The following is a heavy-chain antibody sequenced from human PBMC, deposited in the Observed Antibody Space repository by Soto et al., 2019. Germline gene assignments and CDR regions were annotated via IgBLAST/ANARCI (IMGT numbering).Heavy chain of an antibody. J-gene: IGHJ4*02. D-gene: IGHD6-13*01. CDR2: IRNKGNSYTT. V-gene: IGHV3-72*01. CDR3: AKDLGFYSSTWHYFDY. CDR1: GFAFSDHY. Sequence: GGSLRLSCAASGFAFSDHYIDFVRQAPGKGLEWIGRIRNKGNSYTTEYAASVKGRFTISRDDSQNSLYLQMNSLKTEDTAVYYCAKDLGFYSSTWHYFDYWGQGTLVTVSS.